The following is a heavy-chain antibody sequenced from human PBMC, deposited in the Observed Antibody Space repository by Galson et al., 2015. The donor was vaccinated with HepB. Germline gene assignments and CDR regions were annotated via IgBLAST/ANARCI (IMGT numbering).Heavy chain of an antibody. V-gene: IGHV1-46*01. CDR3: ARDKSGMGVVDAFDI. CDR1: GYIFTSCY. Sequence: SVKVSCKASGYIFTSCYIHWVRQAPGQGLEWMGIINPSGGSTTYAQKFQGRVTMTTDTSASTVYMELSSLRSEDTAVYYCARDKSGMGVVDAFDIWGQGTMVTVSS. D-gene: IGHD2-21*01. CDR2: INPSGGST. J-gene: IGHJ3*02.